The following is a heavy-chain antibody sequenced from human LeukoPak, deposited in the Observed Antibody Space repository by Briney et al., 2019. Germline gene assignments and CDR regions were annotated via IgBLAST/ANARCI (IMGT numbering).Heavy chain of an antibody. J-gene: IGHJ6*02. CDR1: GFTFSSYA. CDR2: ISGSGGST. Sequence: GGSLRLSCAASGFTFSSYAMSWVRQAPGKGLEWVSAISGSGGSTCYADSVKGRFTISRDNSKNTLYLQMNSLRAEDTAVYYCATYSSVLRYFDSLGGMDVWGQGTTVTVSS. D-gene: IGHD3-9*01. V-gene: IGHV3-23*01. CDR3: ATYSSVLRYFDSLGGMDV.